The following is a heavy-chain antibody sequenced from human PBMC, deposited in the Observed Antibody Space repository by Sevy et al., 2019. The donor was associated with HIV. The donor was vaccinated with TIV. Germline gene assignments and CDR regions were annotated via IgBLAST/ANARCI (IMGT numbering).Heavy chain of an antibody. D-gene: IGHD3-22*01. CDR1: GGSFSGYY. CDR2: INHSGST. Sequence: SETLSLTCAVYGGSFSGYYWSWIRQPPGKGLEWIGEINHSGSTNYNPSLKSRVTISVDTSKNQFSLKLSSVTAADTAVYYCARGEGALGYYDSSGYYFDYWGQGTLVTVSS. CDR3: ARGEGALGYYDSSGYYFDY. V-gene: IGHV4-34*01. J-gene: IGHJ4*02.